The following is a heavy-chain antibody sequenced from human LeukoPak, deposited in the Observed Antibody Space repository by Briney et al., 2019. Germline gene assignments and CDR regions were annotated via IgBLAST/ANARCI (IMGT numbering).Heavy chain of an antibody. V-gene: IGHV4-38-2*01. J-gene: IGHJ4*02. CDR1: GYSISSGYY. D-gene: IGHD2-21*01. CDR3: ARSGSYCGGDCQSDY. CDR2: IYHSGTT. Sequence: PSETLSLTCAVSGYSISSGYYWGWIRQPPGKGLEWIGSIYHSGTTYYNPSLKSRVTISVDTSKNQFSLKLSSVTAADTAVYYFARSGSYCGGDCQSDYWGQGTLVTVSS.